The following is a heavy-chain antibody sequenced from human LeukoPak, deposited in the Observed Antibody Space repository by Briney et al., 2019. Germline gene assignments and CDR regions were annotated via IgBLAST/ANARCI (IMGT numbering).Heavy chain of an antibody. CDR1: GFTFSSYA. Sequence: GGSLRLSCAASGFTFSSYAMSWVRQAPGKGLEWVSDISGSGGSTYYADSVKGRFTISRDNSKNTLYLQMNSLRAEDTAVYYCPKTNPHGSGWSYYFDFWGQGTLVTVSS. V-gene: IGHV3-23*01. J-gene: IGHJ4*02. CDR2: ISGSGGST. CDR3: PKTNPHGSGWSYYFDF. D-gene: IGHD6-19*01.